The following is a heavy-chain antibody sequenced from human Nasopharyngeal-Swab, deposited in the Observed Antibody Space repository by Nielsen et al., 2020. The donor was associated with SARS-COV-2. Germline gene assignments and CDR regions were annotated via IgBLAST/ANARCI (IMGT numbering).Heavy chain of an antibody. Sequence: WIRQPPGKGLEWVSAISGSGGSTYYADSVKGRFTISRDNSKNTLYLQMNSLRAEDTAVYYCAKGPWTYSSGWYVHWGQGTLVTVSS. D-gene: IGHD6-19*01. J-gene: IGHJ4*02. V-gene: IGHV3-23*01. CDR2: ISGSGGST. CDR3: AKGPWTYSSGWYVH.